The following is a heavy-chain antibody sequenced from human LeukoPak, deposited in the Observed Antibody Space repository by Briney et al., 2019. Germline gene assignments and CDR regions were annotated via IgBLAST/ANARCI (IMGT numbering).Heavy chain of an antibody. CDR3: ARDRYCSGGSCPFDP. V-gene: IGHV1-69*13. CDR1: GGTFSSYA. J-gene: IGHJ5*02. Sequence: EASVTVSCKASGGTFSSYAISWVRQAPGQGLEWMGGIIPIFGTANYAQKFQGRVTITADESTSTAYMELSSLRSEDTAVYYCARDRYCSGGSCPFDPWGQGTLVTVSS. D-gene: IGHD2-15*01. CDR2: IIPIFGTA.